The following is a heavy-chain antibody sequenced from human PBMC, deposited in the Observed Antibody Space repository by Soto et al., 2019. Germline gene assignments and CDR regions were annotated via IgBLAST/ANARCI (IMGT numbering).Heavy chain of an antibody. D-gene: IGHD3-3*01. Sequence: SETLSLTCTVSGGSISSSSYYWGWIRQPPGKGLEWIGSIYYSGSTYYNPSLKSRVTISVDTSKNQFSLKLSSVTAADTAVYYCARLAGGGLRPPIFGVVIDAFDYWGQGTLVTVSS. CDR2: IYYSGST. J-gene: IGHJ4*02. V-gene: IGHV4-39*01. CDR1: GGSISSSSYY. CDR3: ARLAGGGLRPPIFGVVIDAFDY.